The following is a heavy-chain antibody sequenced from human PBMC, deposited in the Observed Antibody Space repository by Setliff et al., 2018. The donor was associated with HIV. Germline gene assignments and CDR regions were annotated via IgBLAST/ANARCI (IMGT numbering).Heavy chain of an antibody. V-gene: IGHV1-18*01. CDR2: ISAYNGNT. Sequence: ASVKVSCKASGYSFTNYGISWVRQAPGQGLEWMGWISAYNGNTNYAQNLHDRVTMTTDTSTSTAYMEVRSLRSDDTAVYYCARAYCGGDCSVDALDIWGQGTMVTVSS. D-gene: IGHD2-21*02. CDR1: GYSFTNYG. J-gene: IGHJ3*02. CDR3: ARAYCGGDCSVDALDI.